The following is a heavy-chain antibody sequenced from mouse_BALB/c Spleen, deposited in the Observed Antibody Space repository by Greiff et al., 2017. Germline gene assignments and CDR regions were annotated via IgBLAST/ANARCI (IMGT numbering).Heavy chain of an antibody. CDR2: IDPSDSYT. D-gene: IGHD6-2*01. CDR3: ARGLRYFDV. CDR1: GYTFTSYW. J-gene: IGHJ1*01. Sequence: QVQLQQPGAELVKPGASVKLSCKASGYTFTSYWMHWVKQRPGQGLEWIGEIDPSDSYTNYNQKFKGKATLTVDKSSSTAYMQLSSLTSEDSAVYYCARGLRYFDVWGAGTTVTVSS. V-gene: IGHV1-69*02.